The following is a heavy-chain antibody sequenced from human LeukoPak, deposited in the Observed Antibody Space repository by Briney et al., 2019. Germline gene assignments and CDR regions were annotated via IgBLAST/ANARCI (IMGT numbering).Heavy chain of an antibody. CDR1: GFTFSSYS. J-gene: IGHJ3*02. V-gene: IGHV3-21*01. Sequence: GGSLRLSCAASGFTFSSYSMNWVRQAPGKGLEWVSSISSSSSYIYYADSVKGRFTISRDNAKNSLYLQMNSLRAEDTAVYYCARGQSRGLGAFDIWGQGTMVTVSS. D-gene: IGHD3-16*01. CDR2: ISSSSSYI. CDR3: ARGQSRGLGAFDI.